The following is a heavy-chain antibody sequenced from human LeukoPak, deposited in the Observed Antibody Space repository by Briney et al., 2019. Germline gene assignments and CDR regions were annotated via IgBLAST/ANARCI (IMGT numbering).Heavy chain of an antibody. CDR3: ARGAAEGFDP. J-gene: IGHJ5*02. V-gene: IGHV3-13*01. Sequence: GGSLRLSCAASGFTFSSYDFHWVRQATGKGLEWVSGIGTGGDTYYSGSVKGRFTISRENAKNSLYLQMNNLRAGDTAVYYCARGAAEGFDPWGQGTLVTVSS. CDR2: IGTGGDT. D-gene: IGHD6-25*01. CDR1: GFTFSSYD.